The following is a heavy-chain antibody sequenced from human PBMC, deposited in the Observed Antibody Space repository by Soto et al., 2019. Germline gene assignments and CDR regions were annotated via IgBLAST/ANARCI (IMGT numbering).Heavy chain of an antibody. CDR2: IYYNGNT. Sequence: QLQLQEPGPELVKPSETLSLTCPVSGGPISNHNWSWSRQPPGKGLRWIGYIYYNGNTNYNPSLKSRVTMSVDTSKNQISLKLSSVTAADTAVYYCTRANWYSEYWGQGTLVTVSS. V-gene: IGHV4-59*11. D-gene: IGHD7-27*01. CDR3: TRANWYSEY. CDR1: GGPISNHN. J-gene: IGHJ4*02.